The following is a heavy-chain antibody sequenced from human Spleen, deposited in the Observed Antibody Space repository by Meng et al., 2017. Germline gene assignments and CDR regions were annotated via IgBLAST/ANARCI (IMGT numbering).Heavy chain of an antibody. CDR2: TKQDGSER. CDR1: GFTFSTYW. V-gene: IGHV3-7*01. D-gene: IGHD2-15*01. Sequence: GESLKISCVGSGFTFSTYWMSWVRQAPGKGLEWVATTKQDGSERYSVDSVKGRFTISRDTAKKSVYLQMNSLRAEDTAVYYCARVRVIAHTQSPKYYFDYWGQGTLVTVSS. CDR3: ARVRVIAHTQSPKYYFDY. J-gene: IGHJ4*02.